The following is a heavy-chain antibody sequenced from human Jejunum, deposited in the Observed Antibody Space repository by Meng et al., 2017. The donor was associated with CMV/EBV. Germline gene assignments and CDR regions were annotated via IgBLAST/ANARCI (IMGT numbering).Heavy chain of an antibody. V-gene: IGHV1-18*01. Sequence: VQLVPSGGEVKKPGASVMVACMASRYTFTYHGISWIRHGPGQGVEWMGWISCYNGDTNYAQKLQGRVTMTTDTSTNTAYMDLRGLRSDDTAVYYCARDPSNTSGRYAYFDYWGQGTLVTVSS. CDR1: RYTFTYHG. CDR2: ISCYNGDT. D-gene: IGHD6-19*01. CDR3: ARDPSNTSGRYAYFDY. J-gene: IGHJ4*02.